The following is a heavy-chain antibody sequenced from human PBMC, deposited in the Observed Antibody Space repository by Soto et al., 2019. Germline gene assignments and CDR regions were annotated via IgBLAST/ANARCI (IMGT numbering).Heavy chain of an antibody. CDR1: GGSISSYY. CDR3: ARGLPHCGGDCHEVTFDI. D-gene: IGHD2-21*02. Sequence: PSETLSLTCTVSGGSISSYYWSWIRQPPGKGLEWIGYIYYSGSTNYNPSIKSRVTISVDTSKNQFSLKLSSVTAADTAVYYCARGLPHCGGDCHEVTFDIWGQGTMVTVSS. J-gene: IGHJ3*02. CDR2: IYYSGST. V-gene: IGHV4-59*01.